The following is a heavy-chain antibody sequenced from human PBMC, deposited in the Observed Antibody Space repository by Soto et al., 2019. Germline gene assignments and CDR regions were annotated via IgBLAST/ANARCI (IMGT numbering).Heavy chain of an antibody. Sequence: SETLSLTCTVSGGSISSYYWSWIRQPPGKGLEWIGCIYYSGSTNYNPSLKSRVTISVDTSKNQFSLKLSSVTAADTAVYYCAGRPHYYYYGMDVWGQGTTVTVSS. CDR2: IYYSGST. D-gene: IGHD1-26*01. CDR1: GGSISSYY. CDR3: AGRPHYYYYGMDV. J-gene: IGHJ6*02. V-gene: IGHV4-59*08.